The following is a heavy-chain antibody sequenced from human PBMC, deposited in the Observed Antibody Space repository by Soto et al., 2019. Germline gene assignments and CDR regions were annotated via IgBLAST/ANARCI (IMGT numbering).Heavy chain of an antibody. Sequence: SETLSLTCTVSGGSISSGDYYWSWIRQPPGKGLEWIGYIYYSGSTYYNPSLKSRVTISVDTSKNQFSLKLSSVTTADTAVYYCARAGIAARPAAFDIWGQGTMVTVSS. CDR2: IYYSGST. J-gene: IGHJ3*02. CDR3: ARAGIAARPAAFDI. CDR1: GGSISSGDYY. D-gene: IGHD6-6*01. V-gene: IGHV4-30-4*01.